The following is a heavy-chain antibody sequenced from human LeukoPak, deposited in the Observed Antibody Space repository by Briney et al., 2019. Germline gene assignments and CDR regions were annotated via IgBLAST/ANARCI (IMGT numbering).Heavy chain of an antibody. Sequence: GGSLRLSCAASGFTFSSYSMNWVRQAPGRLEWAANINHDGSEKNYVDSVEGRFTITRDNTKKSLYLQMNSLGAEDAAVYYCARGTALPGVDYWGQGTLVIVSS. D-gene: IGHD3-10*01. CDR3: ARGTALPGVDY. CDR2: INHDGSEK. CDR1: GFTFSSYS. J-gene: IGHJ4*02. V-gene: IGHV3-7*01.